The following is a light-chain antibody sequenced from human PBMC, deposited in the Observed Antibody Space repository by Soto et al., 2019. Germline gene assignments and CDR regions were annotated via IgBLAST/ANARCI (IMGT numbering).Light chain of an antibody. V-gene: IGLV2-14*01. CDR2: EVS. J-gene: IGLJ1*01. Sequence: QSALTQPASVSGSPGQSITISCTGTSSDVGGYNYVSWYQQHPGKAPKLMIYEVSNRPSGVSNRFYGSKSGNTASLTISGLQAEDEADYYCSSYTSSCTYVLGTGNKVTVL. CDR3: SSYTSSCTYV. CDR1: SSDVGGYNY.